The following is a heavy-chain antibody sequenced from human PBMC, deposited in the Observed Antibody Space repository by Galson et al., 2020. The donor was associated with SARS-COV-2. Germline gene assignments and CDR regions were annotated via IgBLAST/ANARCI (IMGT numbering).Heavy chain of an antibody. CDR2: IRNDGSNK. J-gene: IGHJ4*02. CDR3: AKVGDFWLDHYSAYFDY. CDR1: GFTFSIFD. D-gene: IGHD3-3*01. V-gene: IGHV3-30*02. Sequence: GESLKISCAASGFTFSIFDMHWVRQAPGKGLEGVAFIRNDGSNKDYADSVKGRFTISRDNSKNTLYLQMNSLRREDTAVYYCAKVGDFWLDHYSAYFDYWGQGTLVTVSS.